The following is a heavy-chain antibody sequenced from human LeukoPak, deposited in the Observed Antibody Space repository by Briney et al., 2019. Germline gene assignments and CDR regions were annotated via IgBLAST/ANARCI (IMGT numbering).Heavy chain of an antibody. Sequence: GASVTVSCKASGYTFTSYDINWVRQATGQGLEWMGWMNPNSGNTGYAQKFQGRVTMTRNTSISTAYMELSSLRSEDTAVYYCARAHYDYYGSGSPNNWFDPWGQGTLVTVSS. CDR1: GYTFTSYD. D-gene: IGHD3-10*01. CDR3: ARAHYDYYGSGSPNNWFDP. V-gene: IGHV1-8*01. CDR2: MNPNSGNT. J-gene: IGHJ5*02.